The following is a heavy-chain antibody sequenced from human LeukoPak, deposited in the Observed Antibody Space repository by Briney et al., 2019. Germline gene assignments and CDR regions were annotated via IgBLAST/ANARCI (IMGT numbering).Heavy chain of an antibody. J-gene: IGHJ6*03. Sequence: ASVKVSCKASGGTFSSYAISWVRQAPGQGLEWMGWIIPIFGTANYAQKFQGRVTITTDESTSTAYMELSSLRSEDTAVYYCARENYDILTGYYVRYYYYYMDVWGKGTTVTVSS. CDR2: IIPIFGTA. CDR1: GGTFSSYA. V-gene: IGHV1-69*05. D-gene: IGHD3-9*01. CDR3: ARENYDILTGYYVRYYYYYMDV.